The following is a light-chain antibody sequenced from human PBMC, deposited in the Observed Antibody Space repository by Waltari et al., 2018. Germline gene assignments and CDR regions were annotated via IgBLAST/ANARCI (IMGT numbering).Light chain of an antibody. J-gene: IGLJ3*02. Sequence: QTVVTQEPSLTVSPGGTVPLTCPSSPAEVNSEHFPNWIQQKPGQAPRALIYSSTNKHSWTPARFSGSLVGGKAALTLSGVQPEDEADYYCLLYYGATWEFGGGTKLTVL. V-gene: IGLV7-43*01. CDR3: LLYYGATWE. CDR1: PAEVNSEHF. CDR2: SST.